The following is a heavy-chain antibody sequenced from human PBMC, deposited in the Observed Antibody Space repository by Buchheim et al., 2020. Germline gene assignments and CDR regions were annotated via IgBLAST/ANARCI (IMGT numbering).Heavy chain of an antibody. D-gene: IGHD3-3*01. V-gene: IGHV3-30-3*01. CDR3: AKDRGNYDFWSGYSHYYGMDV. CDR1: GFTFSTYV. Sequence: QVQLVESGGGVVQPGRSLRLSCAVSGFTFSTYVMHWVRQAPGKGLEWVALISHDGSNKNYADSLKGRFTISRDNSKNTLYLQMNSLRAEDTAVYYCAKDRGNYDFWSGYSHYYGMDVWGQGTT. J-gene: IGHJ6*02. CDR2: ISHDGSNK.